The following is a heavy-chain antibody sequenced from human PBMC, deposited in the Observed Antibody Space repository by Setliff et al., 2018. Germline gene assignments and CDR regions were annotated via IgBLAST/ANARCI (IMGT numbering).Heavy chain of an antibody. V-gene: IGHV1-69*11. Sequence: SVKVSCKVSGGAFSNYGLTWVRQAPGQGLVWMGRIIPILETTNYAQNFQGRVSITADESTSTAYMELGRLTFEDTAVYYCARWNGSGYFYYWGQGTWVTVS. CDR3: ARWNGSGYFYY. D-gene: IGHD3-3*01. CDR2: IIPILETT. J-gene: IGHJ4*02. CDR1: GGAFSNYG.